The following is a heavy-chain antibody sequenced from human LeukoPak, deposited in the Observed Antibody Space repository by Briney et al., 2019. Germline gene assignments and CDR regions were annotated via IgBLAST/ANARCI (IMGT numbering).Heavy chain of an antibody. Sequence: PGGSLRLSCAASGFTFSICAMHWVRQAPGKGLEWVATISYDGRNTFYADSVKGRFTISRDNSKDTLYLQMNSLRPEDTAVYNCVRGVGLYDSIGYFDYWGQGALVTVPS. V-gene: IGHV3-30*04. CDR1: GFTFSICA. CDR3: VRGVGLYDSIGYFDY. CDR2: ISYDGRNT. J-gene: IGHJ4*02. D-gene: IGHD3-22*01.